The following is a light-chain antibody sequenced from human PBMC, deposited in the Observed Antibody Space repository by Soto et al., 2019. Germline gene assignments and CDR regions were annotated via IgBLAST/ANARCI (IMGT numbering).Light chain of an antibody. J-gene: IGKJ1*01. CDR2: KAS. CDR1: QPISDW. Sequence: DIQMTQSPSTLPASVGDRVTITCRASQPISDWLAWYQQKPGKVPKLLIYKASSLESGVPSRFRGSWSGTEFSLTVSSLQTDDFATDYCQQYRLYWTCGQGTKVDIK. CDR3: QQYRLYWT. V-gene: IGKV1-5*03.